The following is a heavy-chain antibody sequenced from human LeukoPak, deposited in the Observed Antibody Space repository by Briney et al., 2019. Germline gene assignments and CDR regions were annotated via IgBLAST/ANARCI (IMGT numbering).Heavy chain of an antibody. CDR1: GFTFSSYS. D-gene: IGHD4-23*01. Sequence: GGSLRLSCAASGFTFSSYSMNWVRQAPGKGLEWVSYISSSSSTIYYADSAKGRFTISRDNAKNSLYLQMNSLRDEDTAVYYCARVASPVVTTPLFDYWGQGTLVTVSS. CDR2: ISSSSSTI. J-gene: IGHJ4*02. V-gene: IGHV3-48*02. CDR3: ARVASPVVTTPLFDY.